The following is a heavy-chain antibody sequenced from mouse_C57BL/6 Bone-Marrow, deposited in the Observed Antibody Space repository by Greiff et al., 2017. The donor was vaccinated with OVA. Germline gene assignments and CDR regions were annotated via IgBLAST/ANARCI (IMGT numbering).Heavy chain of an antibody. Sequence: EVKLMESGGGLVQPKGSLKLSCAASGFSFNTYAMNWVRQAPGKGLEWVARIRSKSNNYATYYADSVKDRFTISRDDSESMLYLQMNNLKTEDTAMYYCVRPYGSSYWYFDVWGTGTTVTVSS. CDR3: VRPYGSSYWYFDV. CDR2: IRSKSNNYAT. V-gene: IGHV10-1*01. CDR1: GFSFNTYA. J-gene: IGHJ1*03. D-gene: IGHD1-1*01.